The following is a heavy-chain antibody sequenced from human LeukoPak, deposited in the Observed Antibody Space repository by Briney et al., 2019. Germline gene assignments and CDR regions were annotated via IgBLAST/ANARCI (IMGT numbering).Heavy chain of an antibody. J-gene: IGHJ4*02. CDR1: GFAFSTYG. D-gene: IGHD6-6*01. CDR3: ASLSLGHY. V-gene: IGHV3-33*01. CDR2: IWYDGSNK. Sequence: GGSLRLSCAASGFAFSTYGMHWVRQAPGKGLEWVTVIWYDGSNKYYADSVKGRFTISRDNSKNTLSLQMNSLRAEDTAVYYCASLSLGHYWGQGTLVTVSS.